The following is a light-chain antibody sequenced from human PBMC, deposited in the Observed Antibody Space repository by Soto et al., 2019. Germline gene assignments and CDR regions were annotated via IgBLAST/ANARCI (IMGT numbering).Light chain of an antibody. CDR2: AAS. CDR3: QQSYTSPRT. V-gene: IGKV1-39*01. Sequence: DIQMTQSPSSLSASVGDRVTMTCRASQSINTYLNWYQQSPGKAPKLLISAASRLQSGVPSRFSCSGSGTEFTLTISSLQREDFAAYYCQQSYTSPRTFGPGTKVDI. CDR1: QSINTY. J-gene: IGKJ3*01.